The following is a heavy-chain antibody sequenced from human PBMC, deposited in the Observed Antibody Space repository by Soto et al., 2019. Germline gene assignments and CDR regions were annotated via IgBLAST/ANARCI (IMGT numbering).Heavy chain of an antibody. CDR1: GFTLDDYA. CDR3: AKDKSEELWFGDAFDI. Sequence: EVQLVESGGGLVQPGRSLRLSCAASGFTLDDYAMHWVRQAPGKGLEWVSGISWNSGSIGYADSVKGRFTIPRDNAKNSLYLQMNSLRAEDTALYYCAKDKSEELWFGDAFDIWGQGTMVTVSS. CDR2: ISWNSGSI. V-gene: IGHV3-9*01. J-gene: IGHJ3*02. D-gene: IGHD3-10*01.